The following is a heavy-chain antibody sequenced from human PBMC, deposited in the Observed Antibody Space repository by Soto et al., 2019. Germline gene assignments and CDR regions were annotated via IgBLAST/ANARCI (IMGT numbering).Heavy chain of an antibody. J-gene: IGHJ6*02. Sequence: QVQLQESGPGLVKPSQTLSLTCTVSGGSISNGDYYWSWFRQPPGKGLEWIGYIYYSGGTYYNPSLKSRVTITVVTSKNQFSLKLSSVTAADTAVYYCARGRSTVTTWRYSGMDVWGQGTTVTVSS. CDR3: ARGRSTVTTWRYSGMDV. D-gene: IGHD4-17*01. CDR2: IYYSGGT. CDR1: GGSISNGDYY. V-gene: IGHV4-30-4*01.